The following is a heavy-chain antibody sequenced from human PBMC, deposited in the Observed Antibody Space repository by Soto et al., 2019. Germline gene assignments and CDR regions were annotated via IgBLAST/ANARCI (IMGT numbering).Heavy chain of an antibody. D-gene: IGHD1-26*01. CDR3: ASPSLLGATTRLFDY. CDR1: GGTFSSYA. V-gene: IGHV1-69*13. CDR2: IIPIFGTA. Sequence: SVKVSCKASGGTFSSYAISWVRQAPGQGLEWMGGIIPIFGTANYAQKFQGRVTITADESTSTAYMELSSLRSEDTAVYYCASPSLLGATTRLFDYWGQGNLVTVSS. J-gene: IGHJ4*02.